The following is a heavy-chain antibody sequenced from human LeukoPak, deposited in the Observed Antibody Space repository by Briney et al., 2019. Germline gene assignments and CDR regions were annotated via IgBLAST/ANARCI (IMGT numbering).Heavy chain of an antibody. CDR3: ASVLLWFGEVTYGMDV. V-gene: IGHV1-18*01. D-gene: IGHD3-10*01. CDR1: GYTFTSYV. Sequence: ASVKVSGKASGYTFTSYVISWWRQSPGQGLEGMGWISAYNGNTNYAQKLQGRVTMTTDTSTSPAYMELRSVRSDATAVYYCASVLLWFGEVTYGMDVWGQGTTVSVSS. CDR2: ISAYNGNT. J-gene: IGHJ6*02.